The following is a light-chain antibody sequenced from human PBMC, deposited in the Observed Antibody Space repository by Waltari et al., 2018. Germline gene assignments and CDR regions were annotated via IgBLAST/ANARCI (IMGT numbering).Light chain of an antibody. CDR2: GDY. CDR3: GAWDSSLGVGV. Sequence: QSVLTQPPSVSAAPGQKVSISCSGSTPNIGNNYVSWYQQFPGTAPKLRIYGDYRRPSGIPDRFSGSKSGASATLDITGLQTGDEADYYCGAWDSSLGVGVLGGGTRVTVL. J-gene: IGLJ3*02. CDR1: TPNIGNNY. V-gene: IGLV1-51*01.